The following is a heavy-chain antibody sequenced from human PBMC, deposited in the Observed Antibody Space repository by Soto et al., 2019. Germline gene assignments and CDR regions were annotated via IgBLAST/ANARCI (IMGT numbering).Heavy chain of an antibody. CDR3: GRVMSGTSRHTDSDY. V-gene: IGHV4-39*01. D-gene: IGHD2-2*01. Sequence: PSETLSLTCSVSGAPFSSRDYYWGWSRPTPGKGVEWIGNIDYNGVTYYNPSLKSRVTVSKDTSKNQFSLKVASVTAADTATYYCGRVMSGTSRHTDSDYWGQGTQVTVPS. J-gene: IGHJ4*02. CDR1: GAPFSSRDYY. CDR2: IDYNGVT.